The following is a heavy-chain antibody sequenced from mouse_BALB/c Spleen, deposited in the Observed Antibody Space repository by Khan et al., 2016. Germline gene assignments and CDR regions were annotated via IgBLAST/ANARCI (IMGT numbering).Heavy chain of an antibody. V-gene: IGHV2-9*02. D-gene: IGHD1-2*01. CDR3: PRLAAI. CDR1: GFSLTSYG. Sequence: QVQLQQSGPGLVAPSQSLSITCTVSGFSLTSYGVHWVRQPTGKGLEWLGVIWAGGSTNNNSALMSRLSISKDNSNRQVFLKMHRLQTDDTAMYYWPRLAAIWGQGTTLTVSS. J-gene: IGHJ2*01. CDR2: IWAGGST.